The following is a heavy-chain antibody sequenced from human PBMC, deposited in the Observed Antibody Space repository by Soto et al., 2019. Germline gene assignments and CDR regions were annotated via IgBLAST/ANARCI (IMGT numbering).Heavy chain of an antibody. CDR3: ARDRSRRDGLSPNGFDP. V-gene: IGHV3-21*01. J-gene: IGHJ5*02. Sequence: DVQLVESGGGLVKPGGSLRLSWAASGFTFSSYNMNWVRQAPGKGLEWVSSISAVSTYMYYADSVKGRFTISRDNDKKSLYLQMNSLRAEDSAVYYCARDRSRRDGLSPNGFDPWGQGTLVPVSA. CDR1: GFTFSSYN. D-gene: IGHD4-17*01. CDR2: ISAVSTYM.